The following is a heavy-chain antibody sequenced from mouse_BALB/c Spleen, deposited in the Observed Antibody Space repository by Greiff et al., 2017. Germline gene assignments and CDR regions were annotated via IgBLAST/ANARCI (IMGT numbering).Heavy chain of an antibody. V-gene: IGHV5-17*02. CDR2: ISSGSSTI. CDR1: GFTFSSFG. D-gene: IGHD2-4*01. Sequence: EVKLVESGGGLVQPGGSRKLSCAASGFTFSSFGMHWVRQAPEKGLEWVAYISSGSSTIYYADTVKGRFTISRDNPKNTLFLQVTSLRSEDTAMYYCATSYDYDASDWGQGTTLTVAS. J-gene: IGHJ2*01. CDR3: ATSYDYDASD.